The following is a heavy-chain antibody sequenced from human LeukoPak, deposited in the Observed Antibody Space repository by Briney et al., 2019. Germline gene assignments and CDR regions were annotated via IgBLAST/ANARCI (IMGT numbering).Heavy chain of an antibody. J-gene: IGHJ4*02. CDR3: ARQDHYDSSGYYSY. CDR2: IYYGGNT. V-gene: IGHV4-30-4*01. CDR1: GDSINSGDYY. Sequence: SQTLSLTCTVSGDSINSGDYYWSWIRQPPGKGLEWIGYIYYGGNTYYNPSLKSRVIILEDTSKNQFSLKLSSVTAADTAVYYCARQDHYDSSGYYSYWGQGTLVTVSS. D-gene: IGHD3-22*01.